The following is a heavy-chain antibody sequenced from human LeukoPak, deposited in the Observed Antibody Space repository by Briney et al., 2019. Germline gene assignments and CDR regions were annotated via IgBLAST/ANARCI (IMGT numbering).Heavy chain of an antibody. D-gene: IGHD1-26*01. V-gene: IGHV5-10-1*01. J-gene: IGHJ4*02. CDR1: GYSFTSYW. CDR2: IDPSDSYT. CDR3: ARQGGATPGY. Sequence: KPGESLKISCKGSGYSFTSYWISWVRQMPGKGLEWMGRIDPSDSYTNYSPSFEGHVTISADRSTNTAYLQWSSLKASDTAMYYCARQGGATPGYWGQGTLVTVSS.